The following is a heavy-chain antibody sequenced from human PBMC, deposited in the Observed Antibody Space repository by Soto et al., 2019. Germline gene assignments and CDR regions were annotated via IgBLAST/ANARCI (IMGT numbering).Heavy chain of an antibody. J-gene: IGHJ4*02. CDR1: GGTFSSYA. CDR3: ASRDSDYDTEDY. D-gene: IGHD5-12*01. CDR2: IIPIFGTA. V-gene: IGHV1-69*13. Sequence: SVKVSCKASGGTFSSYAISWVRQAPGQGLEWMGGIIPIFGTANYAQKFQGRVTITADESTSTAYMELSSLRSEDTAVYYCASRDSDYDTEDYWGQGTLVTVSS.